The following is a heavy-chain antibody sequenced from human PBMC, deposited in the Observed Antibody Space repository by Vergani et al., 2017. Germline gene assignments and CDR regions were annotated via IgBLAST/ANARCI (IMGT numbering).Heavy chain of an antibody. CDR3: ARDGAYYYDSSGEKGPFDY. CDR2: INPSGGST. Sequence: QVQLVQSGAEVKKPGASVKVSCKASGYTFTSYYMHWVRQAPGQGLEWMGIINPSGGSTSYAQKFQGRVTMTRATSTSTVYMELSSLRSEDTAVYYCARDGAYYYDSSGEKGPFDYWGQGTLVTVSS. D-gene: IGHD3-22*01. J-gene: IGHJ4*02. CDR1: GYTFTSYY. V-gene: IGHV1-46*01.